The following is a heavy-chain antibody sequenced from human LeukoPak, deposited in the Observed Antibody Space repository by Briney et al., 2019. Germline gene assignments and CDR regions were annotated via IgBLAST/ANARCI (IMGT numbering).Heavy chain of an antibody. CDR3: ARGEAIGYCSGGSCYSRRYYYYMDV. Sequence: GASVKVSCKASGYTLTGYYMHWVRQAPGQGLEWMGRINPNSGGTNYAQKFQGRVTMTRDTSISTAYMELSRLRSDDTAVYYCARGEAIGYCSGGSCYSRRYYYYMDVWGKGTTVTVSS. D-gene: IGHD2-15*01. J-gene: IGHJ6*03. V-gene: IGHV1-2*06. CDR1: GYTLTGYY. CDR2: INPNSGGT.